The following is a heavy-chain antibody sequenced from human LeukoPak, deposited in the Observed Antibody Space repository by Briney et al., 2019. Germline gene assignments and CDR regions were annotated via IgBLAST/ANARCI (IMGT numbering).Heavy chain of an antibody. J-gene: IGHJ4*02. V-gene: IGHV4-59*01. CDR2: VYYSGST. CDR1: GGSISSYY. Sequence: SEPLSLTCTVSGGSISSYYWTWIRQSPGKGLEWIGSVYYSGSTYYNPSLKSRVTMSVDTSKNQFFLKLTSVTAADTAVYHCARVRGSGWYEFEYLGQGTRVTVSS. D-gene: IGHD6-19*01. CDR3: ARVRGSGWYEFEY.